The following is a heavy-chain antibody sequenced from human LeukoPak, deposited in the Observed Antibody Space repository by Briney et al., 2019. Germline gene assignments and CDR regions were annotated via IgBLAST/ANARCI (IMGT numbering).Heavy chain of an antibody. CDR2: ISAYNDNT. V-gene: IGHV1-18*01. Sequence: GASVKVSCKASGYTFTSYGFSWVRQAPGQGLEWMGWISAYNDNTNYAQKLQGTFTMTTDTYTSTAYMELRSLRSDGTAVYYCARLTPYFDYWGQGTLVTVSS. CDR1: GYTFTSYG. CDR3: ARLTPYFDY. J-gene: IGHJ4*02.